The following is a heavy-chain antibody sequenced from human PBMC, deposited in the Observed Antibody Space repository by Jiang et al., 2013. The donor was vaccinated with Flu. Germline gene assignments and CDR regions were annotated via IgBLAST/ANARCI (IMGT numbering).Heavy chain of an antibody. V-gene: IGHV7-4-1*02. D-gene: IGHD6-13*01. CDR3: ARDVGQLSLDH. CDR2: INTDTGNP. CDR1: GYTLTNYA. J-gene: IGHJ4*02. Sequence: VSCKTSGYTLTNYAVNWVRQAPGQGLEWMGWINTDTGNPTYAQGFTGRFVFSLDTSVSTTFLQISSLKAEDTAMYYCARDVGQLSLDHWGQGTLVTVSS.